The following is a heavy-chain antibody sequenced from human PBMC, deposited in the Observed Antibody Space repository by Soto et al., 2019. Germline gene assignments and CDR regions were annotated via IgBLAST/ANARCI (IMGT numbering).Heavy chain of an antibody. CDR1: GGSISGYY. V-gene: IGHV4-59*01. D-gene: IGHD6-25*01. J-gene: IGHJ5*02. CDR2: IYDSGST. Sequence: PSETLSLTCTVSGGSISGYYWSWIRQPPGKGLEWIGYIYDSGSTKYNPSLKSRVTISVDTSKNQFSLKLSSVTAADTAVYYCAREYTSAWHRWFDPWGQGTLVTVSS. CDR3: AREYTSAWHRWFDP.